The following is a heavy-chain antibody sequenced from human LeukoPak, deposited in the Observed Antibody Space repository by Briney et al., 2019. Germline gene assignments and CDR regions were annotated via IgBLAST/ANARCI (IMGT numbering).Heavy chain of an antibody. Sequence: SETLSLTCTVPGGSISSYNYYWGWIRQPPGKGLEWIGSFYYSGSTYYNPSLKSRVTISVDTSKNQFSLKLSSVTAADTAVYYCARTRSSTPQYMVRGVIDYWGQGTLVTVSS. CDR3: ARTRSSTPQYMVRGVIDY. D-gene: IGHD3-10*01. CDR1: GGSISSYNYY. J-gene: IGHJ4*02. CDR2: FYYSGST. V-gene: IGHV4-39*07.